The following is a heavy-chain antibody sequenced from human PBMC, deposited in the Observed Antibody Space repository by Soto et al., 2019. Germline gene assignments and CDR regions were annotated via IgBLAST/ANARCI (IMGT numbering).Heavy chain of an antibody. V-gene: IGHV1-2*02. CDR2: IGPESGAT. Sequence: GASVKVSCKASGYTFTGHYIHWVRQAPEQGPEWMGEIGPESGATRYAQKFQGRVTMTRDMSITTVYMELKTEDTAVYYCSRAFTASGTYAVDYWGQGTLVTVSS. J-gene: IGHJ4*02. D-gene: IGHD3-10*01. CDR1: GYTFTGHY. CDR3: SRAFTASGTYAVDY.